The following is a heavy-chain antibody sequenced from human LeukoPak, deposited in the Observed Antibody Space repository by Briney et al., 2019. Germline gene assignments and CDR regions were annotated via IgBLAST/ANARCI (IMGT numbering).Heavy chain of an antibody. D-gene: IGHD2/OR15-2a*01. CDR1: RFTVSNNH. CDR2: IYNGDNT. CDR3: ARDVNTAYYYGMDV. V-gene: IGHV3-66*01. J-gene: IGHJ6*02. Sequence: GGSLRLSCVASRFTVSNNHMNWVRQAPGKGLEWVSVIYNGDNTYYADSVKGRFTISRDNSKNTLYLQKNSLRAEDTAVYYCARDVNTAYYYGMDVWGQGTTVTVSS.